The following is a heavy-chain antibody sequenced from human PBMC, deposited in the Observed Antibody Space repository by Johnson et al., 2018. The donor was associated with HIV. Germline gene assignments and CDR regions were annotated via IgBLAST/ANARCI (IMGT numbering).Heavy chain of an antibody. D-gene: IGHD6-19*01. V-gene: IGHV3-20*04. CDR1: GFTFDNYA. Sequence: VQVVESGGGVVRPGGSLRLSCAASGFTFDNYAMSWVRQAPGKGLEWVSGINWNGGSTSYADPVKGRFPISRDNAKNSLYLQRNRRRAEDTAVYYCARDREYGLAWGWALDIWGQGTMVTVSS. CDR3: ARDREYGLAWGWALDI. CDR2: INWNGGST. J-gene: IGHJ3*02.